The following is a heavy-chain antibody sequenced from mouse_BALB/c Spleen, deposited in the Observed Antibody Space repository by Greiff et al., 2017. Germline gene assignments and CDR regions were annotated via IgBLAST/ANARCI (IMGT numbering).Heavy chain of an antibody. Sequence: VKLMESGAELMKPGASVKISCKATGYTFSSYWIEWVKQRPGHGLEWIGEILPGSGSTNYNEKFKGKATFTADTSSNTAYMQLSSLTSEDSAVYYCARRAYEFAYWGQGTLVTVSA. CDR1: GYTFSSYW. CDR2: ILPGSGST. V-gene: IGHV1-9*01. D-gene: IGHD1-1*01. J-gene: IGHJ3*01. CDR3: ARRAYEFAY.